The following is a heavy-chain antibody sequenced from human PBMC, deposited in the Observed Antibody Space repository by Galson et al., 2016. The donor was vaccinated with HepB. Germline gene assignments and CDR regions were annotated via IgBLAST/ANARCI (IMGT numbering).Heavy chain of an antibody. CDR3: ARDKSPIVGVPGANSYYYYYGMDV. CDR2: ISGYNGIT. V-gene: IGHV1-18*01. Sequence: SVKVSCKASGYTFSTYGITWVRQAPGQGLEWMGWISGYNGITNYAQMLQGRVTMTTDTSTATAFMELRSLGSDDTAVYYCARDKSPIVGVPGANSYYYYYGMDVWGEGTTVTVSS. CDR1: GYTFSTYG. J-gene: IGHJ6*04. D-gene: IGHD2-2*01.